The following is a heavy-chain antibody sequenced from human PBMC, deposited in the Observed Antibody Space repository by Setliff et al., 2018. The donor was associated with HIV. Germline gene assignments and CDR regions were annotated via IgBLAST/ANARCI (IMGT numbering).Heavy chain of an antibody. CDR1: GYTFTSYG. Sequence: ASVKVSCKASGYTFTSYGFNWVRQAPGQGLEWMGWISGYNGDTNYAQKFQGRVTMTTDTSTTTAHLEVRSLTFDDTAVYYCARDPPSSGWYRADYWGQGTLVTVSS. J-gene: IGHJ4*02. CDR3: ARDPPSSGWYRADY. V-gene: IGHV1-18*01. CDR2: ISGYNGDT. D-gene: IGHD6-19*01.